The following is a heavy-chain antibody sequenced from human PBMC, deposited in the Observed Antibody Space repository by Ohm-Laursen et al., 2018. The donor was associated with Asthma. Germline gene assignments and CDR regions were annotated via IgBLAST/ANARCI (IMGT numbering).Heavy chain of an antibody. CDR2: VSFDGSNK. Sequence: SLRLSCAASGFTFSRYWMHWVRRAPGKGLEWVAVVSFDGSNKYYADSVKGRFTISRDNSKNTLYLQMSSLRADDTAVYYCAKDWWWEPGGQGTLVAVSS. CDR1: GFTFSRYW. CDR3: AKDWWWEP. V-gene: IGHV3-30*18. J-gene: IGHJ4*02. D-gene: IGHD2-15*01.